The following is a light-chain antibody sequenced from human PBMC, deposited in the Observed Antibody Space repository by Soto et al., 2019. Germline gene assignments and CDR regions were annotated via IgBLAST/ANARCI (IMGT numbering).Light chain of an antibody. CDR1: PSVSSSY. CDR3: QHYGSSPLFT. Sequence: EIVLTQSPGTLSLSPGERATLSCRASPSVSSSYLAWYQQKPGQAPRLLMYGASSRATGIPDRFSGSGSGTDFTLTISRLEPEDFAVYYCQHYGSSPLFTFGPGTKVDIK. J-gene: IGKJ3*01. V-gene: IGKV3-20*01. CDR2: GAS.